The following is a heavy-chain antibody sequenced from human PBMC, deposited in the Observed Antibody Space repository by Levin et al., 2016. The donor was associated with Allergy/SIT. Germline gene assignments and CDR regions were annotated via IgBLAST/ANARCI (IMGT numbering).Heavy chain of an antibody. J-gene: IGHJ6*02. CDR1: GGSISSSSYY. Sequence: SETLSLTCTVSGGSISSSSYYWGWIRQPPGKGLEWIGSIYYSGSTYYNPSLKSRVTISVDTSKNQFSLKLSSVTAADTAVYYCARLNFEWLLSPRSYYGMDVWGQGTTVTVSS. CDR2: IYYSGST. V-gene: IGHV4-39*01. D-gene: IGHD3-9*01. CDR3: ARLNFEWLLSPRSYYGMDV.